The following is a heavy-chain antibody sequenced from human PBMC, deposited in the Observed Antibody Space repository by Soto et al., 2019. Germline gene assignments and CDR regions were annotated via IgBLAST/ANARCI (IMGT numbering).Heavy chain of an antibody. CDR3: AHAVDYGGNSPFDY. J-gene: IGHJ4*02. Sequence: QITLKESGPTLVKPTQTLTLTCTFSGFSLSTSGVGVGWIRQPPGQALEWLALIYWDDDKRYSPSLKSRLTIAKDTSKNQVVLTMTNMDPVDTATYYCAHAVDYGGNSPFDYWGQGTLVTVSS. D-gene: IGHD4-17*01. CDR2: IYWDDDK. CDR1: GFSLSTSGVG. V-gene: IGHV2-5*02.